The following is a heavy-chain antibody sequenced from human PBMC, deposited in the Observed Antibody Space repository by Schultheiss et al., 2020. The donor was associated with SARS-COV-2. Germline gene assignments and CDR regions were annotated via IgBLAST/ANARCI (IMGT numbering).Heavy chain of an antibody. CDR2: GNADNGNT. Sequence: ASVKVSCKASGYTFTSYAMHWVRQAPGQRLEWMGWGNADNGNTKYSQDFQGGVTITRDTSASTAYMELSSLRSEDMAVYYCARDKGYDFWSGYQSYYFDYWGQGTLVTVSS. D-gene: IGHD3-3*01. CDR3: ARDKGYDFWSGYQSYYFDY. V-gene: IGHV1-3*02. J-gene: IGHJ4*02. CDR1: GYTFTSYA.